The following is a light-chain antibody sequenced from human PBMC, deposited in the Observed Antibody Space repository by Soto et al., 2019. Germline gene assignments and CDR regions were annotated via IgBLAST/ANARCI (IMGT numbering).Light chain of an antibody. CDR1: QSVSSN. CDR3: QQYNSWPPT. Sequence: EIVMTQSPATLSVSPGERVTLSCRASQSVSSNLAWYQQKPGQAPRLLIYGASTRASGISARFSGSGSGTEFTLTLSSLQSEDFAVYCCQQYNSWPPTFGQGTKLEIK. J-gene: IGKJ2*01. V-gene: IGKV3-15*01. CDR2: GAS.